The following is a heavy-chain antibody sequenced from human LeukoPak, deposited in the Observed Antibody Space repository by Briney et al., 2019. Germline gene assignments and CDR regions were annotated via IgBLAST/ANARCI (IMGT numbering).Heavy chain of an antibody. CDR3: ARGRGGDYVPSRFDY. J-gene: IGHJ4*02. V-gene: IGHV3-23*01. D-gene: IGHD4-17*01. Sequence: GGSLRLSCSASGFAFSGFAMGWVRQAPGKGLEWVSSISGSGGNTYYADSVEGRFTISRDNSKNTLYLQMNSLRAEDTALYYCARGRGGDYVPSRFDYWGQGTMVTVSS. CDR2: ISGSGGNT. CDR1: GFAFSGFA.